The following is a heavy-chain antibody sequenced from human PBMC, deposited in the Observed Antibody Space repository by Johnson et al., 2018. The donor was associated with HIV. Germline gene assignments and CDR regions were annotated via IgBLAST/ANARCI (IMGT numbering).Heavy chain of an antibody. V-gene: IGHV3-20*04. CDR2: INWNGGST. D-gene: IGHD6-19*01. CDR3: ARDNIYGSAWGDAFDV. Sequence: VQLVESGGGVVRPGGSLRLSCAASGFNFDDYGMSWVRQAPGKGLEWVSGINWNGGSTGYADSVKGRFTISRDNAKNSLYLKMNSPRAEDTALYYCARDNIYGSAWGDAFDVWGQGTMVTVSS. J-gene: IGHJ3*01. CDR1: GFNFDDYG.